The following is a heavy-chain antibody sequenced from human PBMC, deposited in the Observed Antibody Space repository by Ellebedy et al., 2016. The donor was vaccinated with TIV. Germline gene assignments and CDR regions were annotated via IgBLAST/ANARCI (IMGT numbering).Heavy chain of an antibody. CDR1: GASITSSF. CDR2: LYYSGNT. D-gene: IGHD3-9*01. CDR3: ARQDYDILTGYYTHLDY. Sequence: MPSETLSLTCTASGASITSSFWNWIRQLPGKALEWIGYLYYSGNTNYNPSLKSRLTFSVDTSKNQFSLTLSSVTAADTAVYYCARQDYDILTGYYTHLDYWGQGTLVTVSS. V-gene: IGHV4-59*08. J-gene: IGHJ4*02.